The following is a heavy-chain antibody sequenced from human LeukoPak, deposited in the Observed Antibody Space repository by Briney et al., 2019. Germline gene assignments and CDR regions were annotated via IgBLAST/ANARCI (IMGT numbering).Heavy chain of an antibody. J-gene: IGHJ6*03. CDR2: ISGSDSST. CDR3: ARDRRDYDILTGYYYYYMDV. D-gene: IGHD3-9*01. Sequence: GGSLRLSCAASGFTFSSSAMSWVRQAPGKGLEWVSTISGSDSSTHYADSVKGRFTISRDNSKNTLYLQMNSLRAEDTAVYYCARDRRDYDILTGYYYYYMDVWGKGTTVTISS. V-gene: IGHV3-23*01. CDR1: GFTFSSSA.